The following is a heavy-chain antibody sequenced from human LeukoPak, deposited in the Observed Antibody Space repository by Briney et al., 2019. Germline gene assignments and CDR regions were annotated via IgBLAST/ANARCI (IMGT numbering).Heavy chain of an antibody. D-gene: IGHD6-19*01. CDR1: GFTFSGSA. CDR2: IRSKANSYAT. J-gene: IGHJ4*02. V-gene: IGHV3-73*01. CDR3: TSSRYSSGWHFDY. Sequence: GGSLRLSCAASGFTFSGSALHWVPEASGKGLEWVGRIRSKANSYATAYAASVKGRFTISRDDSKNTAYLQMNSLKTEDTAVYYCTSSRYSSGWHFDYWGQGTLVTVSS.